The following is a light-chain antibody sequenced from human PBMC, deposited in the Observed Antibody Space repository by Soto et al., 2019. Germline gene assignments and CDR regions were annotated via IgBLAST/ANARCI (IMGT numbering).Light chain of an antibody. J-gene: IGLJ2*01. CDR3: GTWDSSLGAVV. Sequence: QSVLAQPPSVSAAPGQKVTISCSGSSANIWVNHVSWYQQLPGTAPKLLIYQNNRRPAGIPDRFSASKSGTSVTLGITGLQTGDEADYYCGTWDSSLGAVVFGGGTKLTVL. V-gene: IGLV1-51*02. CDR2: QNN. CDR1: SANIWVNH.